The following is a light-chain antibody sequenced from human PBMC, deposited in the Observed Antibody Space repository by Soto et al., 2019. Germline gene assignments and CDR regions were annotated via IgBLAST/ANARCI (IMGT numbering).Light chain of an antibody. Sequence: EIVLTQSPGTLSLSPGERATLSCRASQSVSSSYLAGYQQKPGQAPRLLIFGASNRATGIPARFSGSGSGTEFTLTISSLQSEDFAVYYCQQYNNWPTWTFGQGTKVDIK. J-gene: IGKJ1*01. CDR2: GAS. CDR3: QQYNNWPTWT. CDR1: QSVSSSY. V-gene: IGKV3-15*01.